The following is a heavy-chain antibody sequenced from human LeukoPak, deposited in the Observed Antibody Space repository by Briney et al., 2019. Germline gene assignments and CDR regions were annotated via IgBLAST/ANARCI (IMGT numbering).Heavy chain of an antibody. D-gene: IGHD2-15*01. V-gene: IGHV4-61*02. CDR2: IYTSGSA. CDR3: ARGGGYCSGGSCYSRH. Sequence: SETLSLTCTVSGGSISSGSYYWSWIRQPAGKGLEWIGRIYTSGSANYNPSLKSRVTISVDTSKNQFSLKLSSVTAADTAVYYCARGGGYCSGGSCYSRHWGQGTLVTVSS. CDR1: GGSISSGSYY. J-gene: IGHJ4*02.